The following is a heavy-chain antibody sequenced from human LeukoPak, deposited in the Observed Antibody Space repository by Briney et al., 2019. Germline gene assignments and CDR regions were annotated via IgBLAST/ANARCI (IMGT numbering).Heavy chain of an antibody. CDR2: ISSSSSYI. Sequence: PGGSLRLSCAASGFTFSSYSMNWVRQAPGPGLEWVSSISSSSSYISYADSVKGRFTIPRDNAKTSLYLQMNSRRAEDTAVYYCARVGTGVYWGQGTLVTVSS. CDR1: GFTFSSYS. D-gene: IGHD3-10*01. V-gene: IGHV3-21*01. J-gene: IGHJ4*02. CDR3: ARVGTGVY.